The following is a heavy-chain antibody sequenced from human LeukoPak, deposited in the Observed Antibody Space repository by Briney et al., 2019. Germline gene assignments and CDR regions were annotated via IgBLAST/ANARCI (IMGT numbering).Heavy chain of an antibody. CDR2: VYPGDSDSDT. V-gene: IGHV5-51*01. J-gene: IGHJ4*02. CDR3: ARRDYYGSGSYWGAFDY. CDR1: RYTFTNYW. D-gene: IGHD3-10*01. Sequence: GESLKISCKGSRYTFTNYWIGWVRQVPGKGLEWMGVVYPGDSDSDTKYSPSFQGQVTISADKSISTAYLQWSSLKASDTAIYYCARRDYYGSGSYWGAFDYWGQGTLVTVSS.